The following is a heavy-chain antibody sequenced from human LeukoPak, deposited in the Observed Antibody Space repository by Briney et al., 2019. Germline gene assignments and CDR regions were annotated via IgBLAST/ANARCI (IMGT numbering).Heavy chain of an antibody. V-gene: IGHV6-1*01. CDR3: ARGWEPYSSSFDY. CDR2: TYFRSKWYN. CDR1: GDSVSSNSAA. D-gene: IGHD6-13*01. Sequence: SQTLSLTCAISGDSVSSNSAAWNWIRQSPSRGLEWLGRTYFRSKWYNEYAISVKSRITINPGTSKNQFSLQLNSVTPEDTAVYYCARGWEPYSSSFDYWGQGTLVTVSS. J-gene: IGHJ4*02.